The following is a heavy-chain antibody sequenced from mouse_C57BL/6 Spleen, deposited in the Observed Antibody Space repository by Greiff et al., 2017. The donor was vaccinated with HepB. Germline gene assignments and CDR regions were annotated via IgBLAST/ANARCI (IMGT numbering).Heavy chain of an antibody. Sequence: EVQLQQSGPGLVKPSQSLSLTCSVTGYSITSGYYWNWIRQSPGNKLEWMGYISYDGSNNYNPSLKNRISITRDTSKNQFFLKLNSVTTEDTATYYCARSYDYEWMDYWGQGTSVTVSS. V-gene: IGHV3-6*01. CDR2: ISYDGSN. CDR3: ARSYDYEWMDY. CDR1: GYSITSGYY. J-gene: IGHJ4*01. D-gene: IGHD2-4*01.